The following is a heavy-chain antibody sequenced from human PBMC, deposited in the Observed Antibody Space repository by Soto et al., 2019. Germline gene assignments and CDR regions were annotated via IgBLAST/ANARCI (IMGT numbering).Heavy chain of an antibody. CDR3: ARGPFITMVRGPLGPYYMDV. J-gene: IGHJ6*03. CDR1: GYTFTSYD. D-gene: IGHD3-10*01. CDR2: MNPNSGNT. V-gene: IGHV1-8*01. Sequence: QVQLVQSGAEVKKPGASVKVSCKASGYTFTSYDINWVRQATGQGLEWMGWMNPNSGNTGYAQKFQGRVTMTRNTSISTAYMELSSLRSEDTAVYYCARGPFITMVRGPLGPYYMDVWGKGTTVTVSS.